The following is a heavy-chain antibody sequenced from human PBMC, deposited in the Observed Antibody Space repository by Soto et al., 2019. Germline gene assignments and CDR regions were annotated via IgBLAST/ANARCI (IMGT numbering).Heavy chain of an antibody. J-gene: IGHJ3*02. V-gene: IGHV1-46*01. CDR3: ANEKHGSGSYRAFDI. D-gene: IGHD3-10*01. Sequence: ASVKVSCKSSGYTFTSYYMHWVRQAPGQGLEWMGIINPSGGSTSYAQKFQGRVTMTRDTSTSTVYMELSSLRSEDTAVYYCANEKHGSGSYRAFDIWGQGTMVTVSS. CDR1: GYTFTSYY. CDR2: INPSGGST.